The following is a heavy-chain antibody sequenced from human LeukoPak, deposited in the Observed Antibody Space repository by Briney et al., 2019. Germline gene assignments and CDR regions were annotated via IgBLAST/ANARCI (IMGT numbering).Heavy chain of an antibody. CDR2: ISSNGGST. CDR1: GFTFSSYA. V-gene: IGHV3-64D*06. CDR3: VKFDDYYGMDV. J-gene: IGHJ6*02. Sequence: PGGSLRLSCSAAGFTFSSYAMHWVRQAPGKGLEYVSAISSNGGSTYYADSVKGRFTISRDNSKNTLYLQMSSLRAEDTAVYYCVKFDDYYGMDVWGQGTTVTVPS.